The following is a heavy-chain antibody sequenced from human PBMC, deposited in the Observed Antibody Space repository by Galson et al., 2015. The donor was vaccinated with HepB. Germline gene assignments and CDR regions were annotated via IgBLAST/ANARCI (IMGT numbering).Heavy chain of an antibody. V-gene: IGHV3-33*01. J-gene: IGHJ4*02. CDR1: GFTFSSFG. Sequence: SLRLSCAVSGFTFSSFGMYWVRQAPGKGLEWVAVIWYNGSNEYYADSVKGRFTISRDNSKNTLYLQMNSLRAEDTAVYYCARDPSSIAAAGRFDYWGQGTLVTVSS. CDR2: IWYNGSNE. CDR3: ARDPSSIAAAGRFDY. D-gene: IGHD6-13*01.